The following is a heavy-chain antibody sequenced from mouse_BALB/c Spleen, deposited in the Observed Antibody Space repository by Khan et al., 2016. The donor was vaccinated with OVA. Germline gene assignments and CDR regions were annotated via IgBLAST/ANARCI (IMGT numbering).Heavy chain of an antibody. Sequence: DLVKPGASVKLSCKASGYTFTSYWINWIKQRPGQGLEWIGRIGPGSSNAYYNDMFKDKATLTVDTSSNTAYIQLSSLSSEDSAVYFCAREYYYGRNCYAMDYWGQGTSVTVSA. V-gene: IGHV1S41*01. CDR3: AREYYYGRNCYAMDY. D-gene: IGHD1-1*01. J-gene: IGHJ4*01. CDR2: IGPGSSNA. CDR1: GYTFTSYW.